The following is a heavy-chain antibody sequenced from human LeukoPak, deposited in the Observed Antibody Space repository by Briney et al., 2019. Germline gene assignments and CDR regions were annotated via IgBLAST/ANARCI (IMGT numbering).Heavy chain of an antibody. V-gene: IGHV1-18*01. CDR3: ARDLNWGTVKDAGNWFDP. CDR2: ISAYNGNT. J-gene: IGHJ5*02. Sequence: ASVKVSCTASGYTFTSYGISWVRQAPGQGLEWMGWISAYNGNTNYAQKLQGRVTMTTDTTTTTAYMELRSLTSDDTAVYYCARDLNWGTVKDAGNWFDPWGQGTLVTVSS. D-gene: IGHD7-27*01. CDR1: GYTFTSYG.